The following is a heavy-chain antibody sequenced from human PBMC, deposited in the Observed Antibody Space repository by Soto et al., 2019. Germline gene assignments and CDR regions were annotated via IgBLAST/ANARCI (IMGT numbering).Heavy chain of an antibody. J-gene: IGHJ4*02. CDR3: ARDWWGDGYPPNYFDY. D-gene: IGHD5-12*01. CDR2: TYYRSKWYN. CDR1: GDSVSSNSAA. V-gene: IGHV6-1*01. Sequence: SPTLSLTCTISGDSVSSNSAAWNWIRQSPSRGLEWLGRTYYRSKWYNDYAVSVKSRITINPDTSKNQFSLQLNSVTPEDTAVYYCARDWWGDGYPPNYFDYWGQGTLVTVSS.